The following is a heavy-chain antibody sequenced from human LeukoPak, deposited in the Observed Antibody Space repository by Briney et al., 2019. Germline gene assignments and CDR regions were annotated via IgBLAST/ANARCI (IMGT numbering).Heavy chain of an antibody. D-gene: IGHD3-10*01. CDR3: ATKSYGSGRSFDY. J-gene: IGHJ4*02. CDR1: GGSISSSNW. V-gene: IGHV4-4*02. CDR2: IYHSGST. Sequence: SETLSLTCAVSGGSISSSNWWSWVRQPPGRGLEWIGEIYHSGSTNHNPSLKSRVTISVDKSKNQFSLKLSSVTAADTAVYYCATKSYGSGRSFDYWGQGTLVTVSS.